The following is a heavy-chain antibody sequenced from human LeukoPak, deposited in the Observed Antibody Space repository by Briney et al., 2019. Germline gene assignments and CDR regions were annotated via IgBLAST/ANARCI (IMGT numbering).Heavy chain of an antibody. V-gene: IGHV4-59*01. CDR3: ARDVGIVGASSWFDP. D-gene: IGHD1-26*01. Sequence: PSETLSLTCTVSGGSISSYYWSWIRQPPGKGLEWIGYIYYSGSTNYNPSLKRRLTISVDTSKNQFSLKLSSVTAADTAVYYCARDVGIVGASSWFDPWGQGTLVTVSS. CDR2: IYYSGST. CDR1: GGSISSYY. J-gene: IGHJ5*02.